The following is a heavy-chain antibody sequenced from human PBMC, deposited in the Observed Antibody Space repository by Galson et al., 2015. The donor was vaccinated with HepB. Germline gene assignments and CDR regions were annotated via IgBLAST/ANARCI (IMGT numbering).Heavy chain of an antibody. CDR1: GYSLTELS. V-gene: IGHV1-24*01. D-gene: IGHD3-22*01. CDR3: ATDFLPYSYDSSGYYY. Sequence: SVKVSCKVPGYSLTELSIHWVRQAPGKGLEWMGGFDPEEGETIYAQKFQGRVTMTEDTSTDTAYMELSSLRSEDTAVYYCATDFLPYSYDSSGYYYWGQGTLVTVSS. CDR2: FDPEEGET. J-gene: IGHJ4*02.